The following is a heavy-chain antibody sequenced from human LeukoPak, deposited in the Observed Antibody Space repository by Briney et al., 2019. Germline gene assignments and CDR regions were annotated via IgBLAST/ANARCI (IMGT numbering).Heavy chain of an antibody. CDR3: ARQGVVTDFDY. J-gene: IGHJ4*02. CDR1: GGSTSSYY. V-gene: IGHV4-59*08. Sequence: PSETLSLTCTVSGGSTSSYYWSWIRQPPGKGLEWIGYIYYSGSTNYNPSLKSRITISVDTSKNQFSLKLSSLTAADTAVYYCARQGVVTDFDYWGQGTLVTVSS. D-gene: IGHD2-21*02. CDR2: IYYSGST.